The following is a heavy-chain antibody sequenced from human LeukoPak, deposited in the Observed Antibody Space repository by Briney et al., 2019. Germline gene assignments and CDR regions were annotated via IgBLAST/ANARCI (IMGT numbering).Heavy chain of an antibody. Sequence: GGSLRLSCAASGFTFSSYGMHWVRQAPGKGLEWVAVISYDGSNKYDADSVKGRFTISRDNSKNTLYLQMNSLRAEDTAVYYCAKDRSITMVRGVMRDWGQGTLVTVSS. CDR2: ISYDGSNK. D-gene: IGHD3-10*01. CDR3: AKDRSITMVRGVMRD. V-gene: IGHV3-30*18. J-gene: IGHJ4*02. CDR1: GFTFSSYG.